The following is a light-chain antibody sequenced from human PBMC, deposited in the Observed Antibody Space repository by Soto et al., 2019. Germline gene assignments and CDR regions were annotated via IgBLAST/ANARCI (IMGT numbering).Light chain of an antibody. CDR1: QIISSTY. J-gene: IGKJ4*01. Sequence: DIVLTQSPGTLSLSPGERATLSCRASQIISSTYLGWYQQKPGQAPRLLIYGASSRATGIPDRFSGSGSGTDFTLTISRLEPEDFAVYYCQQHINWPLTFGGGTKVEIK. CDR2: GAS. CDR3: QQHINWPLT. V-gene: IGKV3D-20*02.